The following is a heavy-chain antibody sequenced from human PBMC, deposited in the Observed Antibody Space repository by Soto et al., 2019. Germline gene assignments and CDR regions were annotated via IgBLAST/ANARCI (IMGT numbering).Heavy chain of an antibody. Sequence: TSETLSLTCAVYGGSFSGYYWSWIRQPPGKGLEWIGEINHSGSTNYNPSLKSRVTISVDTSKNQFSLKLSSVTAADTAVYYCARGDYYGSGSYYPATSWFDPWGQGTLVTVSS. D-gene: IGHD3-10*01. V-gene: IGHV4-34*01. CDR2: INHSGST. CDR1: GGSFSGYY. J-gene: IGHJ5*02. CDR3: ARGDYYGSGSYYPATSWFDP.